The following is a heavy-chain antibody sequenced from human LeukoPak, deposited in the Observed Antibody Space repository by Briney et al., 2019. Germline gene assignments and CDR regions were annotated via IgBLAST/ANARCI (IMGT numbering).Heavy chain of an antibody. V-gene: IGHV4-31*03. CDR3: ARQEQLVLRQYGGGDFDN. Sequence: SQTLSLTCTVSGGSISSGGYYWSWLRQHPGTGLEWIGYIYYSGSTYYNPSLKSRVTISVDTSKNQFSLKLSSVTAADTAVYYCARQEQLVLRQYGGGDFDNWGQGTLVTVSS. CDR1: GGSISSGGYY. J-gene: IGHJ4*01. CDR2: IYYSGST. D-gene: IGHD6-13*01.